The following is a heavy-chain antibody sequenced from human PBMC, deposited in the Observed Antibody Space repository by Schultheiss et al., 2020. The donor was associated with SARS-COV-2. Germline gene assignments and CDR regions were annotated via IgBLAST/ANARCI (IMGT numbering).Heavy chain of an antibody. CDR3: ARVGIAAAGPYFDY. V-gene: IGHV4-30-2*01. CDR1: GGSISSGGYS. J-gene: IGHJ4*02. D-gene: IGHD6-13*01. Sequence: SETLSLTCAVSGGSISSGGYSWSWIRQPPGKGLEWIGYIYHSGSTNYNPSLKSRVTISVDTSKNQFSLKLSSVTAADTAVYYCARVGIAAAGPYFDYWGQGTLVTVSS. CDR2: IYHSGST.